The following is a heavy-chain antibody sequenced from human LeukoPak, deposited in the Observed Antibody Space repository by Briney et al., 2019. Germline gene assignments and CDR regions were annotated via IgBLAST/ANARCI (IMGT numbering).Heavy chain of an antibody. CDR3: ARSTIAAQGPTNY. J-gene: IGHJ4*02. D-gene: IGHD6-13*01. V-gene: IGHV3-74*01. Sequence: GGSLRLSCAASGFTFSIYSMDWVRQAPGKGLEWVSRINTDGSSTSYADSAKGRFTISRDNAKNTLYLQMSSLRAEDTAVYYCARSTIAAQGPTNYWGQGTLVTVSS. CDR1: GFTFSIYS. CDR2: INTDGSST.